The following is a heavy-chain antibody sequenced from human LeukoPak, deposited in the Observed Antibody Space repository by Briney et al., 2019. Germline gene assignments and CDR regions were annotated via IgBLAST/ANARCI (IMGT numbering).Heavy chain of an antibody. D-gene: IGHD6-13*01. CDR3: ARGRLGGHSSSWYGGGYYGMDV. CDR1: GGSISSGSYY. J-gene: IGHJ6*02. Sequence: PSETLSLTCTVSGGSISSGSYYWSWIRQPAGKGLEWIGRIYTSGSTNYNPSLKSRVTISVDTSKNQFSLKLSSVTAADTAVYYCARGRLGGHSSSWYGGGYYGMDVWGQGTTVTVSS. V-gene: IGHV4-61*02. CDR2: IYTSGST.